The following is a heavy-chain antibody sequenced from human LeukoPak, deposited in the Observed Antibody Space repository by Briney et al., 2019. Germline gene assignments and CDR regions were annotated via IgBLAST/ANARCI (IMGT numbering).Heavy chain of an antibody. CDR1: GFTFSSYS. D-gene: IGHD3-22*01. CDR3: ARVGWNYYDSSGYRIDY. Sequence: GGSLRLSSAASGFTFSSYSMNWVRQAPGKGLEWVSSISSSSSYIYYADSVKGRFTISRDNAKNSLYLQMNSLRAEDTAVYYCARVGWNYYDSSGYRIDYWGQGTLVTVSS. CDR2: ISSSSSYI. J-gene: IGHJ4*02. V-gene: IGHV3-21*01.